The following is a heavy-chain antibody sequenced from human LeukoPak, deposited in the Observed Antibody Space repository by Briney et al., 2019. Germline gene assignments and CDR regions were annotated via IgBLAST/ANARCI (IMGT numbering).Heavy chain of an antibody. CDR2: ISSDGWST. Sequence: GGSLRLSCAASGFTFSSYWMHWVRQAPGKGLVWVSRISSDGWSTSYADSVKGRFTASRDNAENTLYLQMNSLRAEDTAVYHCARVSQFPGISSDYWGQGSLVTVSP. J-gene: IGHJ4*02. V-gene: IGHV3-74*01. D-gene: IGHD2-21*01. CDR3: ARVSQFPGISSDY. CDR1: GFTFSSYW.